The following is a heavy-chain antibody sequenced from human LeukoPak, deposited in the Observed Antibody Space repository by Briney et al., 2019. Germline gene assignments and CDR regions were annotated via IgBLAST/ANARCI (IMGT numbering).Heavy chain of an antibody. V-gene: IGHV4-4*07. CDR2: IYTSGST. D-gene: IGHD2-21*02. J-gene: IGHJ6*03. CDR3: ARGVCGGDCYFGYMDV. Sequence: SETLSLTCTVSGGSISSYYWSWIRQPAGKGLEWIGRIYTSGSTNYNPSLKSRVTMSVDTSKNQFSLKLSSVTAADTAVYYCARGVCGGDCYFGYMDVWGKGTTVTISS. CDR1: GGSISSYY.